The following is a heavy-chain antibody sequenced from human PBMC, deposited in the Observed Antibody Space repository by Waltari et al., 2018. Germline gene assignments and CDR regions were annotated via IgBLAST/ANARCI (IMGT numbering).Heavy chain of an antibody. J-gene: IGHJ5*02. V-gene: IGHV1-2*06. CDR2: INPNSGGT. CDR3: ARDLSGDRLGFDP. D-gene: IGHD7-27*01. Sequence: QVQLGQSGAEVKKPGASVKVSCKASGYTFTGDYMHWVRQAPGQGLEWMGRINPNSGGTNYAQKFQGRVTMTRDTAISTAYMELSRLRSDDTAVYYCARDLSGDRLGFDPWGQGTLVTVSS. CDR1: GYTFTGDY.